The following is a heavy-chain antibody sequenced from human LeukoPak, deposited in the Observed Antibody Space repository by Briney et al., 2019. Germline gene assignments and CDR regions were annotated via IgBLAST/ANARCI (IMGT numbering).Heavy chain of an antibody. CDR2: ISYDGRSK. V-gene: IGHV3-30*18. D-gene: IGHD4-11*01. J-gene: IGHJ6*02. CDR1: GFTXXSSG. Sequence: ASGFTXXSSGXXWVRQAPGKGLEWVAVISYDGRSKYYGDSVKGRFTISRDNSKNTLYLQMNSLRAEDSAVYYCAKDLGYYSSYYYGMDVWGQGTTVTVSS. CDR3: AKDLGYYSSYYYGMDV.